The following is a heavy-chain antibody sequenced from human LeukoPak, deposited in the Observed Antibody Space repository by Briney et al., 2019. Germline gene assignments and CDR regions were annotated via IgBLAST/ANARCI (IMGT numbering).Heavy chain of an antibody. CDR3: ARGTDYDFWSGGYYMDV. Sequence: SETLSLTCTVSGGSISSSSYYWGWIRQPPGKGLEWIGSIYYSGSTYYNPSLKSRVTISVDTSRNQFSLKLSSVTAADTAVYYCARGTDYDFWSGGYYMDVWGKGTTVTVSS. V-gene: IGHV4-39*07. J-gene: IGHJ6*03. D-gene: IGHD3-3*01. CDR1: GGSISSSSYY. CDR2: IYYSGST.